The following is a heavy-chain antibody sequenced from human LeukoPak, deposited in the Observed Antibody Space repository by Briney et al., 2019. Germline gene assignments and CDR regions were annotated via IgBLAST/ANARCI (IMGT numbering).Heavy chain of an antibody. J-gene: IGHJ6*03. CDR2: IIPIFGTA. CDR3: AASLVRWDSGYYYYMDV. V-gene: IGHV1-69*13. D-gene: IGHD1-26*01. Sequence: GASVKVSCKASGGTFSSYAISWVRQAPGQGLEWMGGIIPIFGTANYAQKFQGRVTITADESTSRAYMELSSLRSEDTAVYYCAASLVRWDSGYYYYMDVWGKGTTVTVSS. CDR1: GGTFSSYA.